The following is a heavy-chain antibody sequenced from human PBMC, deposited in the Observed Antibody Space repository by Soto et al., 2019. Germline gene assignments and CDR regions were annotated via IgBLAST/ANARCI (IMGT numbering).Heavy chain of an antibody. Sequence: QVQLVQSGAEVKKPGASVKVSCKASGYTFTSYGISWVRQAPGQGLEWMGWISAYNGNTNYAQKLQGRVTMTRDTPTSTADMELRSLRSDDTAVYYCARVLRVGATTPYWFDPWGQGTLVTVSS. D-gene: IGHD1-26*01. CDR2: ISAYNGNT. CDR1: GYTFTSYG. V-gene: IGHV1-18*01. J-gene: IGHJ5*02. CDR3: ARVLRVGATTPYWFDP.